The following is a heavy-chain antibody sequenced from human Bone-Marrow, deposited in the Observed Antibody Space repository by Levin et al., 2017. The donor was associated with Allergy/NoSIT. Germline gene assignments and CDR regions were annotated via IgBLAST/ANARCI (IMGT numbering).Heavy chain of an antibody. Sequence: GESLKISCAASGFTFGSYGLHWVRQAPGKGLEWVSMISYDGSEKTYADSVKGRFTISRDNSKNTLHLQMDSLRPEDTAVYYCVRVLTSYYMDVWGKGTTVTVSS. CDR3: VRVLTSYYMDV. CDR2: ISYDGSEK. CDR1: GFTFGSYG. V-gene: IGHV3-30*03. J-gene: IGHJ6*03.